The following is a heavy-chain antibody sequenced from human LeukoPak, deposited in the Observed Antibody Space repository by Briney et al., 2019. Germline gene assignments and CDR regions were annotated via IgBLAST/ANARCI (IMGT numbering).Heavy chain of an antibody. CDR2: INNDGSST. D-gene: IGHD3-22*01. CDR1: GFTFSHYW. Sequence: GGSLRLSCAASGFTFSHYWMHWVRQVPGKGLVWVSHINNDGSSTTYADSVKGRFTISRDNAKNSLYLQMNSLRAEDTAVYYCARERGYYYDYXGQGTLVTVSS. CDR3: ARERGYYYDY. J-gene: IGHJ4*02. V-gene: IGHV3-74*01.